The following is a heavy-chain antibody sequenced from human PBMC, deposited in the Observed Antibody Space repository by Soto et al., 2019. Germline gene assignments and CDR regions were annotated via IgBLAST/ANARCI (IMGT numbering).Heavy chain of an antibody. J-gene: IGHJ4*02. CDR2: IKRKTDSGTT. CDR1: GFTFSNVA. Sequence: EVQLVESGGGLVEPGWALRLSCTASGFTFSNVAMYGVRQAAGKGREWVASIKRKTDSGTTEYGATLKGRVTISRDDSNNTLYLQMNSLETEDTAVYYCVTVAYYEPSGGQGTLVPVSS. D-gene: IGHD3-16*01. CDR3: VTVAYYEPS. V-gene: IGHV3-15*07.